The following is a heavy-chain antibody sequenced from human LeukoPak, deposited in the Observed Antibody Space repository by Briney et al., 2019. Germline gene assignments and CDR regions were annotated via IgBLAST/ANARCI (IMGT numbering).Heavy chain of an antibody. CDR3: VREFVGGTFDY. D-gene: IGHD3-3*01. CDR2: SYPDAGTT. V-gene: IGHV1-46*01. J-gene: IGHJ4*02. CDR1: GYTFTTYY. Sequence: ASVKVSCKASGYTFTTYYIHWTRQTPGQGFEWMGVSYPDAGTTDHGPRFRDRFVMTADTATGTVYMELRSLTSKDTGVYYCVREFVGGTFDYWGQGALITVSA.